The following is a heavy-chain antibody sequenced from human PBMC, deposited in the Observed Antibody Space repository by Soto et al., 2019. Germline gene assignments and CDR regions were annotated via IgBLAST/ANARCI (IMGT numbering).Heavy chain of an antibody. CDR2: ISSSSSTI. Sequence: PGGSLRLSCAASGFTFSSYSMNWVRQAPGKGLEWVSYISSSSSTIYYADSVKGRFTISRDNAKNSLYLQMNSLRAEDTAVYYCASGPPGVHFDYWGQGTLVTVSS. CDR1: GFTFSSYS. V-gene: IGHV3-48*01. J-gene: IGHJ4*02. CDR3: ASGPPGVHFDY. D-gene: IGHD1-1*01.